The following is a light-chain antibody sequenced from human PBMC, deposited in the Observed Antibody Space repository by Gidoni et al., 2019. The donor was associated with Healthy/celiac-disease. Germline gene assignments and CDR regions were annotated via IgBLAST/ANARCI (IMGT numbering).Light chain of an antibody. J-gene: IGLJ2*01. Sequence: QSVLTQPPSASGTPGQRVTISCSGSSSDIGSNTVNWYQQLPGTAPKLLIYRNDQRPSGVPARFSGSKSGTSASLAISELQSEDEADYYCATWDDSLNGLVVGGGTKLTVL. V-gene: IGLV1-44*01. CDR1: SSDIGSNT. CDR2: RND. CDR3: ATWDDSLNGLV.